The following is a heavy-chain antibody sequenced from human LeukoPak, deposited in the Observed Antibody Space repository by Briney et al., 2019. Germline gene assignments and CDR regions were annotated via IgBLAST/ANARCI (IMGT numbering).Heavy chain of an antibody. CDR1: GLTGNNNY. Sequence: GGSLRLSCAASGLTGNNNYMSWGRQAPGKGLEWVSVIYSGGTTYYADSVKGRFTISRDNSKNTLYLQMNSLRAEDTAVYYCAKKQPGIAAAGETHDAFDIWGQGTMVTVSS. V-gene: IGHV3-53*01. J-gene: IGHJ3*02. CDR2: IYSGGTT. CDR3: AKKQPGIAAAGETHDAFDI. D-gene: IGHD6-13*01.